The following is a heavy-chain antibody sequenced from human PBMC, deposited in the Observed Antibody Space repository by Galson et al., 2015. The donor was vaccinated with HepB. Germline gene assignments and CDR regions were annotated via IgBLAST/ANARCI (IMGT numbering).Heavy chain of an antibody. V-gene: IGHV3-49*03. CDR1: GFTFGDYA. CDR3: TRDATYYYDSSGYYYPNRAPTYFDY. J-gene: IGHJ4*02. CDR2: IRSKAYGGTT. D-gene: IGHD3-22*01. Sequence: SLRLSCAASGFTFGDYAMSWFRRAPGKGLEWVGFIRSKAYGGTTEYAASVKGRFTISRDDSKSIAYLQMNSLKTEDTAVYYCTRDATYYYDSSGYYYPNRAPTYFDYWGQGTLVTVSS.